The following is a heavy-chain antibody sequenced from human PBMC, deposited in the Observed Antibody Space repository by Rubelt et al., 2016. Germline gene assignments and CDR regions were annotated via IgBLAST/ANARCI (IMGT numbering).Heavy chain of an antibody. CDR2: ISAYNGNT. V-gene: IGHV1-18*01. CDR1: GYTFTSYG. Sequence: QVQLVQSGAEVKKPGASVKVSCKASGYTFTSYGISWVRQAPGQGLEWMGWISAYNGNTNYAQKLECRGTMTTDRSTRPADMELRSLRSDDTAVYYWARCYGSGSYGNWFDPWGQGTLVTVSS. D-gene: IGHD3-10*01. J-gene: IGHJ5*02. CDR3: ARCYGSGSYGNWFDP.